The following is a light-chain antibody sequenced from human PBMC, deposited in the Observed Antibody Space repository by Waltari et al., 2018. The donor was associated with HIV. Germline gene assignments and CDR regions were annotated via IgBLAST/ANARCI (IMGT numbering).Light chain of an antibody. J-gene: IGLJ3*02. CDR2: GNN. CDR1: SSNLGPGSD. Sequence: SVLTQPPSVSGAPGQRVPISCTGSSSNLGPGSDATWYQQLPGTAPKLLIYGNNKRPSGVPDRFSGSKSGTSASLAITGLQAEDEADYYCQSYDSSLSGWVFGGGTKLTVL. CDR3: QSYDSSLSGWV. V-gene: IGLV1-40*01.